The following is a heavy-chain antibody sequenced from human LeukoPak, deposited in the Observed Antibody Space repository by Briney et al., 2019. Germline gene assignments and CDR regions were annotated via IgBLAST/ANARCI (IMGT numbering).Heavy chain of an antibody. CDR1: GFTLSSYS. Sequence: PGGSLRLSCAASGFTLSSYSMNWVRQAPGKGLEWVSSISSSSSYIYYTDSVKGRFTISRDNAKNSLYLQMNSLRAEDAAVYYCARGRPNSRYYDSSGYYSRSYYYGMDVWGQGTTVTVSS. CDR2: ISSSSSYI. D-gene: IGHD3-22*01. CDR3: ARGRPNSRYYDSSGYYSRSYYYGMDV. J-gene: IGHJ6*02. V-gene: IGHV3-21*01.